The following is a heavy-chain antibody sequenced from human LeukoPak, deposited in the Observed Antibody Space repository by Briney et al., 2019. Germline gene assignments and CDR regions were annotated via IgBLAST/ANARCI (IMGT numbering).Heavy chain of an antibody. CDR1: GYTFTSYY. Sequence: ASVKVSCKASGYTFTSYYMHWVRQAPGQGLEWMGIINPSGGSTSYAQKFQGRVTMTRDTSTSTVYMELSSLRSEDTAVYYCARVRDYCSSTSCNYYYGMDVWAKGPRSPSP. J-gene: IGHJ6*02. V-gene: IGHV1-46*01. D-gene: IGHD2-2*01. CDR3: ARVRDYCSSTSCNYYYGMDV. CDR2: INPSGGST.